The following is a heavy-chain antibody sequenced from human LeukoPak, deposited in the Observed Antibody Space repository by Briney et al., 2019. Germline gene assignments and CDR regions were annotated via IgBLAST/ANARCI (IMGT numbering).Heavy chain of an antibody. Sequence: GGSLRLSCAASGSTFSNYALHWVRQAPGKGLEWVAVISYDGTIEYHADSVKGRFTISRDNSKNTLYLQMNSLRAEDTAVYYCARDRTYFYDSGSSGPHYFDYWGQGTLVTVSS. CDR2: ISYDGTIE. D-gene: IGHD3-10*01. J-gene: IGHJ4*02. CDR3: ARDRTYFYDSGSSGPHYFDY. CDR1: GSTFSNYA. V-gene: IGHV3-30*01.